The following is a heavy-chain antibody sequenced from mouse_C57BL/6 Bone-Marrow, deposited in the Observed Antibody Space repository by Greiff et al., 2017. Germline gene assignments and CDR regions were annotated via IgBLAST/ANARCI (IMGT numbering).Heavy chain of an antibody. D-gene: IGHD4-1*02. J-gene: IGHJ4*01. CDR1: GYSITSDY. V-gene: IGHV3-8*01. Sequence: EVKLLESGPGLAKPSQTLSLTCSVTGYSITSDYWNWIRKFPGNKLEYIGYISYSGSTYYNPSLKSRISIPRDTSKNQYYLQLNSVTTEDTATYYCASQLGGDYYAMDYWGQGTSVTVSS. CDR2: ISYSGST. CDR3: ASQLGGDYYAMDY.